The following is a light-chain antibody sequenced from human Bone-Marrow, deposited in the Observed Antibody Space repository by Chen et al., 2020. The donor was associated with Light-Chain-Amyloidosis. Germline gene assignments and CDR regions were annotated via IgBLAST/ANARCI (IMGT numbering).Light chain of an antibody. J-gene: IGLJ3*02. CDR1: NIGSTS. CDR3: QVWDRSRDRPV. V-gene: IGLV3-21*02. CDR2: DYS. Sequence: SYVLTQPSSVSVAPGQTATIAWGGNNIGSTSVHWYQQTPGQAPLLVVYDYSDRPSGIPERLSGSNSGNTATLTISRVEAGDEADYYCQVWDRSRDRPVFGGGTKLTVL.